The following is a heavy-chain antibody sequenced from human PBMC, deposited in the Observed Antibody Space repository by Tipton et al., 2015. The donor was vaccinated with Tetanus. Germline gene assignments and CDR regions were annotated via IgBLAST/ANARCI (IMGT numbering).Heavy chain of an antibody. V-gene: IGHV3-21*01. D-gene: IGHD5-18*01. CDR1: GITFSSYS. CDR2: ISSSSSHI. Sequence: SLRLSCAASGITFSSYSMNWVRQAPGKGLEWVSSISSSSSHIYYADSLKCRFTISRDNANNSLFLQMNSLRAEDTAVYYCASGGSINGYLIDYLGQGTLVTVSS. J-gene: IGHJ4*02. CDR3: ASGGSINGYLIDY.